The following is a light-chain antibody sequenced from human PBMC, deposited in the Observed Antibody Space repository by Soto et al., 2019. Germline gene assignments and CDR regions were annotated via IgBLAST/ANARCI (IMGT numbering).Light chain of an antibody. CDR3: SAYAGSRTPVV. J-gene: IGLJ2*01. V-gene: IGLV2-8*01. CDR2: DVT. CDR1: SSDVGGYNF. Sequence: QSALTQPPSASGSPGQSVTISCTGASSDVGGYNFVSWYQQHAGTAPKLMIYDVTERPSGVPERFSVSKSGNTATLTVCGLQAEDEGDYYGSAYAGSRTPVVFGGGTKLTVL.